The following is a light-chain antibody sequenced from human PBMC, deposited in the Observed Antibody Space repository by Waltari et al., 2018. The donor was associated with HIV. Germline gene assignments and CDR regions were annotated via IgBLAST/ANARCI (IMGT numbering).Light chain of an antibody. CDR1: RSNIGARFD. CDR2: GNS. J-gene: IGLJ3*02. Sequence: QSVLTQPPSVSGAPGQRVTISCSGSRSNIGARFDVHWYQQIPGTAPKLLIYGNSNRPSGVPDRFPGSKSGTSASLAITGLQAEDEADYYCQSYDSSLSGSVFGGGTKLTVL. V-gene: IGLV1-40*01. CDR3: QSYDSSLSGSV.